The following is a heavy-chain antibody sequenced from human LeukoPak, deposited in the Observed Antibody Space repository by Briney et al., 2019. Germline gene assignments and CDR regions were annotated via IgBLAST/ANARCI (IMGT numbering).Heavy chain of an antibody. CDR2: INSDGSST. D-gene: IGHD4-17*01. Sequence: GGSLRLSCAASGFTFSSFWMHWVRQAPGKGLVWVSRINSDGSSTRYADSVKGRFTISRDNAKNTLCLQMNSLRAEDTAVYYCARAYGYYFDYWGQGTLVTVSS. CDR1: GFTFSSFW. J-gene: IGHJ4*02. V-gene: IGHV3-74*01. CDR3: ARAYGYYFDY.